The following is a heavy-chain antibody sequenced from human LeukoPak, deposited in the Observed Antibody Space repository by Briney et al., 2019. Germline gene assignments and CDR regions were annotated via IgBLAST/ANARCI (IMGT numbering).Heavy chain of an antibody. CDR2: INPDVGST. J-gene: IGHJ4*02. Sequence: ASVKVSCKASGYSFRSYYMHWVRQAPGQGLEWVGIINPDVGSTSYAQRFQGRITLTRDTSTSTVYMELSSLRSEDTAVYYCARDDYGLPTDYWGQGTLVTVSS. D-gene: IGHD4/OR15-4a*01. CDR1: GYSFRSYY. V-gene: IGHV1-46*01. CDR3: ARDDYGLPTDY.